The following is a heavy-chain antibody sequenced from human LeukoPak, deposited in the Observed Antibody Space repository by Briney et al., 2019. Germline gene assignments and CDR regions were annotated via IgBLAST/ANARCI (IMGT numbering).Heavy chain of an antibody. D-gene: IGHD4-11*01. J-gene: IGHJ6*03. Sequence: PSETLSLTCTVSGGSISSYYWGWIRQPAGKGLGWIGRIYTSGSTNYNPSLKSRVTMSVDTSKNQFSLKLSSVTAADTAVYYCAREATVTIYYYYYMDVWGKGTTVTVSS. CDR3: AREATVTIYYYYYMDV. V-gene: IGHV4-4*07. CDR2: IYTSGST. CDR1: GGSISSYY.